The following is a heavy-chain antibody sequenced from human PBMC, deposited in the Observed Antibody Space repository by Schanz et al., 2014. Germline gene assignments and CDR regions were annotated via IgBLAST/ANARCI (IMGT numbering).Heavy chain of an antibody. V-gene: IGHV3-23*01. Sequence: EVQLLESGGGLVQPGGSLRLSCATSGFSLDIFAVSWVRQAPGKGLEWVSAISGSGGSTYYADSVKGRFTISRDNFKGALYLQMNSLRAEDTAVYYCAKGRFGELSAFDIWGQGTMVTVSS. CDR2: ISGSGGST. D-gene: IGHD3-10*01. J-gene: IGHJ3*02. CDR1: GFSLDIFA. CDR3: AKGRFGELSAFDI.